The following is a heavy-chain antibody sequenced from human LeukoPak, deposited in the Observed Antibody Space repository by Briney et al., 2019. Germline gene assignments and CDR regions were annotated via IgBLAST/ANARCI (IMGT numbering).Heavy chain of an antibody. V-gene: IGHV3-30*02. D-gene: IGHD6-13*01. CDR3: AKDREEQLVRGWFDP. J-gene: IGHJ5*02. CDR2: MRYNGGNG. CDR1: GFTFSKYS. Sequence: GGSLRLSCAASGFTFSKYSMHWVRQAPGKGLEWVAFMRYNGGNGYYADSAKGRFTISRDNLKSMLYLQMNSLRTDDTGLYFCAKDREEQLVRGWFDPWGQGTLVTVSS.